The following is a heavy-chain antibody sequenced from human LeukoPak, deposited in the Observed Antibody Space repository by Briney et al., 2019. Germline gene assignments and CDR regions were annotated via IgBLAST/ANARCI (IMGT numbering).Heavy chain of an antibody. CDR2: MNPNSGNT. Sequence: ASVKVSCKASGYTFTSYDINWVRQATGQGLEWMGWMNPNSGNTGYAQRFQGRVTMTRNTSISTAYMELSSLRSEDTAVYYCARGRILRNKNFDYWGQGTLVTVSS. V-gene: IGHV1-8*01. CDR3: ARGRILRNKNFDY. J-gene: IGHJ4*02. D-gene: IGHD1/OR15-1a*01. CDR1: GYTFTSYD.